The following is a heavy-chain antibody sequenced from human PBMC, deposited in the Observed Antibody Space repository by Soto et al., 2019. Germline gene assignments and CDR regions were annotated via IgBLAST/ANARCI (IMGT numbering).Heavy chain of an antibody. D-gene: IGHD5-12*01. J-gene: IGHJ6*03. CDR1: GGSISSSSYY. V-gene: IGHV4-39*01. CDR3: ARGYDSSYMDV. Sequence: SETLSLTCTVSGGSISSSSYYWGWIRQPPGKGLEWIGSIYYSGSTYYNPSLKSRVTISVDTSKNQFSLKLSSVTAADTAVYYCARGYDSSYMDVWGKGTTVTVSS. CDR2: IYYSGST.